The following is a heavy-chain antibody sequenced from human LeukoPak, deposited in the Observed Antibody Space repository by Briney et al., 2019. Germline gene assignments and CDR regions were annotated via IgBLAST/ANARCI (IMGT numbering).Heavy chain of an antibody. J-gene: IGHJ6*02. D-gene: IGHD2-2*01. V-gene: IGHV3-30-3*01. CDR3: ARGLQLLMYGMDV. CDR2: ISYDGSNK. CDR1: GFTFSSYS. Sequence: PGRSVRLSCAASGFTFSSYSMHWVRQAPGRGLEGVAVISYDGSNKYYADSVKGRFTISRDNSKNTLYLQMNSLRAEDTAVYYCARGLQLLMYGMDVWGQGTTVTVSS.